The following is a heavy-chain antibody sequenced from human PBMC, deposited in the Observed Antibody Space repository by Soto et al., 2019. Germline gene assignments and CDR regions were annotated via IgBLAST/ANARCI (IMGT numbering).Heavy chain of an antibody. D-gene: IGHD5-18*01. CDR2: ISAYNGNT. V-gene: IGHV1-18*01. CDR1: GYTFTSYG. J-gene: IGHJ6*02. CDR3: ARDRRIQLWYSPLYYYGMDV. Sequence: ASVKVSCKASGYTFTSYGISWVRQAPGQGLEWMGWISAYNGNTNYAQKPQGRVTMTTDTSTSTAYMELRSLRSDDTAVYYCARDRRIQLWYSPLYYYGMDVWGQGTTVTVS.